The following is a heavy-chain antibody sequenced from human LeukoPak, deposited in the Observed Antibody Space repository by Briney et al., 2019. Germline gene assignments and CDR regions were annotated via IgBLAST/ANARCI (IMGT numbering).Heavy chain of an antibody. CDR3: AKEFRGGWPFDY. CDR2: ISGRGGST. J-gene: IGHJ4*02. CDR1: GFSFAGYG. D-gene: IGHD6-19*01. Sequence: GGSLRLSCAASGFSFAGYGMSWVRQAPGKGLEWVSGISGRGGSTYYADSVKGRFTISRDNSKNTLYLQMNMRAEDTAVYYCAKEFRGGWPFDYWGQGTLVTVSS. V-gene: IGHV3-23*01.